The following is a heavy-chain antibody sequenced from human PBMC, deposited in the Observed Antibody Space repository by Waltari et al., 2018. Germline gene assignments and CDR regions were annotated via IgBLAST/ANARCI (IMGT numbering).Heavy chain of an antibody. CDR2: IRDDGINK. CDR3: AKTTVTLDDYWYFDL. D-gene: IGHD4-17*01. CDR1: GFTFSSYG. Sequence: QVQLVESGGGVVQPGGSLSLSCAASGFTFSSYGMHWVRQAPGKGLEWVAFIRDDGINKYDADSVKGRFTISRDNSKNTLYLQMNSLRAEDTAVYYCAKTTVTLDDYWYFDLWGRGTLVTVSS. J-gene: IGHJ2*01. V-gene: IGHV3-30*02.